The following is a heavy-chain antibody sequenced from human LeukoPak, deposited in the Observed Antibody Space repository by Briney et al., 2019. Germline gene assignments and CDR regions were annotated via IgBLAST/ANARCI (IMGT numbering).Heavy chain of an antibody. J-gene: IGHJ3*02. Sequence: WGSLRLSCAASGFTFSSYGMSWVRQAPGKGLEWVSAISGSGGSTYYADSVKGRFTISRDNSKNTLYLQMNSLRAEDTAVYYCAKRLNYYDSSGYFFYAFDIWGQGTMVTVSS. V-gene: IGHV3-23*01. D-gene: IGHD3-22*01. CDR3: AKRLNYYDSSGYFFYAFDI. CDR1: GFTFSSYG. CDR2: ISGSGGST.